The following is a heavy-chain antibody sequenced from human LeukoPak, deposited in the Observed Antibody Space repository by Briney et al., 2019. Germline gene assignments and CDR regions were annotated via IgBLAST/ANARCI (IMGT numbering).Heavy chain of an antibody. CDR3: ARVQRSGAFDI. V-gene: IGHV3-53*01. D-gene: IGHD6-25*01. Sequence: PGGSLRLSCAASGFTVSSNYMSWVRQAPGKGLEWVSVIYSGGSTYYADSVKGRFTISRDNSKNTLYLQTNSLRAEDTAVYYCARVQRSGAFDIWGQGTMVTVSS. CDR1: GFTVSSNY. CDR2: IYSGGST. J-gene: IGHJ3*02.